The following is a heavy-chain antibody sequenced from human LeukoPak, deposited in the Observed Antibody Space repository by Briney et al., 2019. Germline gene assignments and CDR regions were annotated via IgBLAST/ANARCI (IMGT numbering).Heavy chain of an antibody. V-gene: IGHV4-34*01. J-gene: IGHJ4*02. CDR2: INHSGST. CDR1: GGSFSGYY. CDR3: ARDKYSSGRDY. D-gene: IGHD6-19*01. Sequence: SETLSLTCAVYGGSFSGYYWSWIRQPPGKGLEWIGEINHSGSTNYNPSLKSRVTISVDTSKNQFSLKLSSVTAADTAVYYCARDKYSSGRDYWGQGTLVTVSS.